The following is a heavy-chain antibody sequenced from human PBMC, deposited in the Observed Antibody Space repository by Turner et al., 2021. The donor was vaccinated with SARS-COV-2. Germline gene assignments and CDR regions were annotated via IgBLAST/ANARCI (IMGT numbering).Heavy chain of an antibody. J-gene: IGHJ4*02. D-gene: IGHD6-19*01. V-gene: IGHV3-33*01. CDR2: IWYDGSNK. CDR1: GLTFSSYG. Sequence: QVQLVESGGGVVQPGRSLRLSCAASGLTFSSYGMHWVRQAPGKGLEWVAFIWYDGSNKYYADSMKGRFTISRDNSKNTLYLQMNSLRAEDTAVYYCARDKGEGSSGWLIPSGSYYFDYWGQGTLVTVSS. CDR3: ARDKGEGSSGWLIPSGSYYFDY.